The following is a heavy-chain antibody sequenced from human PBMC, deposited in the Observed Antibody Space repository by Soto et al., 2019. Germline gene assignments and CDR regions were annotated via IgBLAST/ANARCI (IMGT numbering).Heavy chain of an antibody. CDR2: INSDGSST. Sequence: AGGSLRLSCAASGFIFSNYAMSWVRQGPGKGLVWVSRINSDGSSTSYADSVKGRFTISRDNAKNTLYLQMNSLRAEDTAVYYCARRVEGHGSYYYYYMDVWGKGTTVTV. D-gene: IGHD3-10*01. J-gene: IGHJ6*03. V-gene: IGHV3-74*01. CDR3: ARRVEGHGSYYYYYMDV. CDR1: GFIFSNYA.